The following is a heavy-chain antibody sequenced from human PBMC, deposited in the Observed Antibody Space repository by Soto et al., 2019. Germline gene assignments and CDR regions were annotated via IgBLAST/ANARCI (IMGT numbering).Heavy chain of an antibody. V-gene: IGHV2-5*02. CDR2: IYWDDDK. CDR1: GFSLSTSGVG. Sequence: QITLKESGPTLVKPTQTLTLTCNFSGFSLSTSGVGVVWIRQPPGKALEWLGIIYWDDDKRYRPSLKSRLTSSKDTTKSQVVLIMTNMDPVDTGTYYCAHNLVAGTSWFDPWGQGTLVTVSS. J-gene: IGHJ5*02. D-gene: IGHD6-19*01. CDR3: AHNLVAGTSWFDP.